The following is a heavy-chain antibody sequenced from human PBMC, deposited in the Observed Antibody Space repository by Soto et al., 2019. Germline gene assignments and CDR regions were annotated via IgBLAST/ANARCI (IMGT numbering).Heavy chain of an antibody. V-gene: IGHV1-24*01. J-gene: IGHJ3*02. CDR2: FDPEDGET. CDR1: GYTLTELS. CDR3: VIAVAVWAFDI. D-gene: IGHD6-19*01. Sequence: ASVKVSCKVAGYTLTELSMHSVRQAPGKGLEWMGGFDPEDGETIYAQKFQGRVTMTEDTSTDTAYMELSSLRSEDTAVYYCVIAVAVWAFDIWGQGTMVTVS.